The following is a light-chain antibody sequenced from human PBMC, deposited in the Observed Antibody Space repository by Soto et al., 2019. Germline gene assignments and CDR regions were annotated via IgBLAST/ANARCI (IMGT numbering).Light chain of an antibody. Sequence: EIVLAQSPATLSLSPGERVTLSCRASQSVSSYLTWYQQKPGQAPRLLIYDASNRATGIPAGFSGSGSGTDFTLTISSLEPEDFAVYYCQQRSNWPRTFGQGTKVEI. CDR3: QQRSNWPRT. CDR1: QSVSSY. J-gene: IGKJ1*01. V-gene: IGKV3-11*01. CDR2: DAS.